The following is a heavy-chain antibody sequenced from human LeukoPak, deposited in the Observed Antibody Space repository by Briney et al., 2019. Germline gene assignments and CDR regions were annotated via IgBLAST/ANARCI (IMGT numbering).Heavy chain of an antibody. J-gene: IGHJ5*02. CDR2: IKQDGSEK. CDR3: AREAGDSSGLYNWFDP. D-gene: IGHD3-22*01. CDR1: GFTFSGYW. Sequence: GGSLRLSCAASGFTFSGYWMSWVRQAPGKGREWVANIKQDGSEKNYVDSVKGRFTISRDNAKNSLYLQMNSLRAEDTAVYYCAREAGDSSGLYNWFDPWGQGTLVTVSS. V-gene: IGHV3-7*01.